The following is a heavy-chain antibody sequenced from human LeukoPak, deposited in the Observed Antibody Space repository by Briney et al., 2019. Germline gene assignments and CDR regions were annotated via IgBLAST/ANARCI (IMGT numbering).Heavy chain of an antibody. CDR3: ARAVWFGELRYFDP. J-gene: IGHJ5*02. V-gene: IGHV4-39*07. CDR1: GGSISSSTSY. Sequence: SETLSFTCTVSGGSISSSTSYWGWIRQPPGKGLEWIGNIYYSGSTYYNPSLKSRVTISVDTSKKQFSLKLNSATAADTAMYYCARAVWFGELRYFDPWGQGILVTVSS. D-gene: IGHD3-10*01. CDR2: IYYSGST.